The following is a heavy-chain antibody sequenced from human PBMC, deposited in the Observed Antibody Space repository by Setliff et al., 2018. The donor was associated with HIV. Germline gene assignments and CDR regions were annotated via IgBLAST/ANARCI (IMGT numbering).Heavy chain of an antibody. J-gene: IGHJ6*03. CDR1: GYDFKIYD. CDR3: ARSGGIGNYHWDV. V-gene: IGHV1-8*01. CDR2: INPGTGNT. Sequence: ASVKVSCKASGYDFKIYDINWVRQVAGQGLEWMGWINPGTGNTGYPQNFSGRVTMTRNTSINTVYMELNSLGAEDTAVYYSARSGGIGNYHWDVWGKGTTVTVSS. D-gene: IGHD3-16*01.